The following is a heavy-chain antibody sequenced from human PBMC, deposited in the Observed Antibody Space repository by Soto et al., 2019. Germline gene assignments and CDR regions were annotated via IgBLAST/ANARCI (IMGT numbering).Heavy chain of an antibody. V-gene: IGHV5-51*01. CDR1: GYSFTSYW. CDR2: IYPGDSDT. J-gene: IGHJ3*02. CDR3: ALVPTSVYRFDAFDI. D-gene: IGHD3-16*02. Sequence: GESLKISCKGSGYSFTSYWIGWVRQMPGKGLEWMGIIYPGDSDTRYSPSFQGQVTISADKSISTAYLQWSSLKASDTAMYYCALVPTSVYRFDAFDIWGQGTMVTVSS.